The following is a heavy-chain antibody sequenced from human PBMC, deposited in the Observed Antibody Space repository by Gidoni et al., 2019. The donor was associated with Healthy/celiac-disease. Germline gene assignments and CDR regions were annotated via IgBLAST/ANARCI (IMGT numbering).Heavy chain of an antibody. D-gene: IGHD4-4*01. V-gene: IGHV1-8*01. CDR3: ARELGVTTVSEGPSNWFDP. CDR1: GYTFTSYD. CDR2: MNPNSGNT. J-gene: IGHJ5*02. Sequence: QVQLVQSGAEVKKPGASVKVSCKASGYTFTSYDINWVRQATGQGLEWMGWMNPNSGNTGYAQKFQGRVTMTRNTSISTAYMELSSLRSEDTAVYYCARELGVTTVSEGPSNWFDPWGQGTLVTVSS.